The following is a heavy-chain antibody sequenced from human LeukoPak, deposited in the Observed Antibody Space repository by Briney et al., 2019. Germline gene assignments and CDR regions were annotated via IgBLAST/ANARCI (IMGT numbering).Heavy chain of an antibody. Sequence: SETLSLTCAVYGGSFSGYYWSWIRQPPGEGLEWIGEINHSGSTNYNPSLKSRVTISVDTSKNQFSLKLSSVTAADTAVYYCARGRNYYDTTLGYWGQGTLVTVSS. CDR2: INHSGST. D-gene: IGHD3-22*01. CDR1: GGSFSGYY. J-gene: IGHJ4*02. V-gene: IGHV4-34*01. CDR3: ARGRNYYDTTLGY.